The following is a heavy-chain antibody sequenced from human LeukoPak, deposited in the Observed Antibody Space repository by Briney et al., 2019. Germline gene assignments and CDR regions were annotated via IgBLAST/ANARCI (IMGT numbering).Heavy chain of an antibody. CDR1: GGSISSGGYY. J-gene: IGHJ5*02. CDR2: IYYSGST. Sequence: SETLSLTCTVSGGSISSGGYYWSWIRQHPGKGLEWIGYIYYSGSTYYNPSLKSRVTISVDTSKNQFSLKLSSVTAADTAVYYCARVTLIQEDSSSWNRGRDKYNWFDPWGQGTLVTVSS. V-gene: IGHV4-31*03. CDR3: ARVTLIQEDSSSWNRGRDKYNWFDP. D-gene: IGHD6-13*01.